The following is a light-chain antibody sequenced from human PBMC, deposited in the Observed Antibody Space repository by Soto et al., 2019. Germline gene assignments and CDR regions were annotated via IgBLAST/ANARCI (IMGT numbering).Light chain of an antibody. CDR2: GAS. CDR1: QSVSSN. Sequence: EIVMTQSPATLSVSPGERATLSCRASQSVSSNLAWYQQKPGQALRLLIYGASTRATGIPARFSGSGSGTEFILTISSLQSEDFAIYYCQQYDNWPPYTFGQGTKLEIK. J-gene: IGKJ2*01. V-gene: IGKV3-15*01. CDR3: QQYDNWPPYT.